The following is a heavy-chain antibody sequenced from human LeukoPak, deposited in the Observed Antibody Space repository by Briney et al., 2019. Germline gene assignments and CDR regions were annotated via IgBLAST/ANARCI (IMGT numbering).Heavy chain of an antibody. V-gene: IGHV4-59*01. CDR2: IYYSGST. D-gene: IGHD6-19*01. Sequence: SETLSLTCTVSGGSISSYYWSWIRQPPGKGLEWIGYIYYSGSTNYNPSLKSRVTISVDTSKNQFSLKLSSVTAADTAVYYCARGSLGSSGWYGRSYYYYYMDVWGKGTTVTVSS. J-gene: IGHJ6*03. CDR1: GGSISSYY. CDR3: ARGSLGSSGWYGRSYYYYYMDV.